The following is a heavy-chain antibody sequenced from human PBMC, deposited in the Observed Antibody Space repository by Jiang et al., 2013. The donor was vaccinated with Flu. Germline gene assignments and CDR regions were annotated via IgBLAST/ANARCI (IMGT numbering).Heavy chain of an antibody. J-gene: IGHJ5*02. CDR1: GFSLSTSGVS. Sequence: PTQTLTLTCTFSGFSLSTSGVSVGWIRQPPGKALEWLALIYWNDDKRYSPSLKSRLTITKDTSKNQVVLTMTNMDPVDTATYYCARGMTTVFGYGFDPWGQGTLVTVSS. CDR3: ARGMTTVFGYGFDP. V-gene: IGHV2-5*01. CDR2: IYWNDDK. D-gene: IGHD4-11*01.